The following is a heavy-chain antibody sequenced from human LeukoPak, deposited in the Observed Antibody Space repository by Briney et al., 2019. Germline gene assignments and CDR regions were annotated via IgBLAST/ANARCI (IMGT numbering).Heavy chain of an antibody. Sequence: GGSLRLSCAATGFTLSGHSMNWVRQAPGKGLEWVSSISSGSSYIYYADSVKGRFTISRDNAKKSLYLQMNSLRAEDTAVYYCARGFDYYDSSGYYYPFDYWGQGTLVTVSS. J-gene: IGHJ4*02. D-gene: IGHD3-22*01. CDR1: GFTLSGHS. CDR3: ARGFDYYDSSGYYYPFDY. V-gene: IGHV3-21*01. CDR2: ISSGSSYI.